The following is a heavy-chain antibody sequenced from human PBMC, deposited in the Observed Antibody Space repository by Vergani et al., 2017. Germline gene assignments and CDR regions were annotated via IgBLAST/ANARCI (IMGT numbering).Heavy chain of an antibody. V-gene: IGHV1-2*02. CDR1: GYTITDYY. Sequence: QVHLVQSGSEVKKPGASVKVSCKASGYTITDYYIHWVRHAPGQRLEWMGWINPNSGGTEYAQKFQSRVTMTWDTSTTTAYVDLSSLRSDDTAVYYCARDHSYSNYDRYWFDPWGQGTLVTVSS. CDR2: INPNSGGT. CDR3: ARDHSYSNYDRYWFDP. J-gene: IGHJ5*02. D-gene: IGHD4-11*01.